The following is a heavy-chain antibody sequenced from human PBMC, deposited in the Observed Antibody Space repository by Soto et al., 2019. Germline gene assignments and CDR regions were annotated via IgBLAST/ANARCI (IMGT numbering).Heavy chain of an antibody. V-gene: IGHV1-18*01. CDR1: GYNFNTYG. Sequence: QVQLMQSGAEVRRPGTSVRISCTTSGYNFNTYGIIWVRQVPGQGLEWMGWISGYNGYTKYAQSFEDRITLSTDTSTSTAFLELRNLRSGDTALYFCARDRDYSHTDADIDYWGQGTVITVSS. CDR3: ARDRDYSHTDADIDY. J-gene: IGHJ4*02. D-gene: IGHD3-22*01. CDR2: ISGYNGYT.